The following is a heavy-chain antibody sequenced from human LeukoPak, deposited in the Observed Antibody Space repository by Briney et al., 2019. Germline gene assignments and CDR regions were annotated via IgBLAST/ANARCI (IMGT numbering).Heavy chain of an antibody. V-gene: IGHV3-48*02. Sequence: PGGSLRLSCAASGFTFRLYSMNWVRQAPGKGLEWLSYIRSTDGAIAYADSVKGRFTISRDDPKNSLYLQMNSLRDEDTAVYYCARDRDWAFDYWGQGTLITVSS. CDR1: GFTFRLYS. D-gene: IGHD3-9*01. CDR3: ARDRDWAFDY. J-gene: IGHJ4*02. CDR2: IRSTDGAI.